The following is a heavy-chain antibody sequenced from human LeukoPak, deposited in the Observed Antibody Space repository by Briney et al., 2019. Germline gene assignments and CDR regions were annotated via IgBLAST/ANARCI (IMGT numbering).Heavy chain of an antibody. CDR2: INKDGSVQ. D-gene: IGHD6-6*01. V-gene: IGHV3-7*03. CDR1: GFTFSSYW. J-gene: IGHJ4*02. CDR3: VRIGYSSSSLDL. Sequence: PGGSLRLSCAASGFTFSSYWMTWVRQAPGKGLEWVANINKDGSVQYYVDSVKGRFTISRDNAKNSVYLQMNSLRAEDTAIYNCVRIGYSSSSLDLWGRGTLVTVSS.